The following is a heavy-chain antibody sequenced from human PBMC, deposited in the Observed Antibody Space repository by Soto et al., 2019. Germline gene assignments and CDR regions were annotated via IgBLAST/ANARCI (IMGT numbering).Heavy chain of an antibody. D-gene: IGHD3-10*02. J-gene: IGHJ6*02. V-gene: IGHV4-4*02. CDR3: ASVRGGYYYGMDV. CDR2: IYHSGST. CDR1: GGSISSSNW. Sequence: QVQLQESGPGLVKPSGTLSLTCAVSGGSISSSNWWSWVRQPPGKGLEWIGEIYHSGSTKYNPSLKSRAPXSXDXPKNQFSLKLSSVTAADTAVYYCASVRGGYYYGMDVWGQGTTVTVSS.